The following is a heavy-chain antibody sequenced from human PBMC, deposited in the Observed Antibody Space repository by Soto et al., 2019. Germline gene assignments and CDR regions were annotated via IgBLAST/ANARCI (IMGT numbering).Heavy chain of an antibody. V-gene: IGHV1-18*01. CDR1: GYTFTRYG. J-gene: IGHJ6*02. CDR3: ARTESGYSYGFADV. CDR2: ISGYDGRT. D-gene: IGHD5-18*01. Sequence: GASVKVSCKTSGYTFTRYGISWVRQAPGQGLEWMGWISGYDGRTNFAQKVQGQVTISADKSISTAYLQWSSLKASDTAMYYCARTESGYSYGFADVWGQGTTVTVSS.